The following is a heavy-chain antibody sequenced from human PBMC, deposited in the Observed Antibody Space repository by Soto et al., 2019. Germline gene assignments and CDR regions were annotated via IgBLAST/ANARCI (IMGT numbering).Heavy chain of an antibody. V-gene: IGHV4-61*01. D-gene: IGHD4-17*01. CDR2: VYYSGTT. Sequence: SEALSLTCTVSGGSVSSGSYYWIWLLQPPGKGLEWIGYVYYSGTTNYNPSLKSRVTISVDMSKNQFSLRLSSVTAADTALYFCARTTAVPNTLRSRYFFDYWGQGTLVTVSS. J-gene: IGHJ4*02. CDR1: GGSVSSGSYY. CDR3: ARTTAVPNTLRSRYFFDY.